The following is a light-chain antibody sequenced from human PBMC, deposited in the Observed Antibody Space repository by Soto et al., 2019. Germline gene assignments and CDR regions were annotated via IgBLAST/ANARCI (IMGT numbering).Light chain of an antibody. V-gene: IGKV3-20*01. CDR2: AAS. CDR1: QSVKNNF. CDR3: QPYGSSPYT. J-gene: IGKJ2*01. Sequence: EIVLTQSPGTLSLSPGERATLSCRVSQSVKNNFLAWYQQRPGQAPRLLIYAASGRATAFPDRFSASGSGTDFTLTISRLEPEDFAVYYCQPYGSSPYTFGPGTKVDIK.